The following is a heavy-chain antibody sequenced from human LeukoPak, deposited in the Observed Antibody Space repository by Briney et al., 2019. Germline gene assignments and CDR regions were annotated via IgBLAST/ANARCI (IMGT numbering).Heavy chain of an antibody. CDR2: IYYSGST. Sequence: PSETLSLTCTVSGGSISSYYWSWIRQPPGKGLEWIGYIYYSGSTNYNPSLKSRVTISVDTSKNQFSLKLSSVTAADTAVYYCANTYYYDSSGYYGPFQHWGQGTLVTVSS. D-gene: IGHD3-22*01. J-gene: IGHJ1*01. V-gene: IGHV4-59*01. CDR1: GGSISSYY. CDR3: ANTYYYDSSGYYGPFQH.